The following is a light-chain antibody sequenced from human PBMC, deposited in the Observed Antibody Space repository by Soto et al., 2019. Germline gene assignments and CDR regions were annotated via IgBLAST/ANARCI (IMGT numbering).Light chain of an antibody. J-gene: IGLJ2*01. Sequence: QSVLTQPASVSGSPGQSITISCAGTSSDVGVYDFVSWYQQHPGKAPKLLIYDVNNRPAGISNRFSGSKSGNTASLTISGLQAEDEADYYCSSYTTSTTRVFGEGTKVTVL. V-gene: IGLV2-14*03. CDR3: SSYTTSTTRV. CDR2: DVN. CDR1: SSDVGVYDF.